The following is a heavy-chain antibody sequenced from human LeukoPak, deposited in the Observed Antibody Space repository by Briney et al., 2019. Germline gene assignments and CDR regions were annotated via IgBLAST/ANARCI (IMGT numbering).Heavy chain of an antibody. CDR1: GFTFSSYS. J-gene: IGHJ5*02. V-gene: IGHV3-21*01. Sequence: GGSLRLSCAASGFTFSSYSMNWVRQAPGKGLEWVSSISSSSSYIYYADSVNGRFTISRDNAKNSLYLQMNSLRAEDTAVYYCARETQYSGGWYLEGGFDPWGQGTLVTVSS. CDR2: ISSSSSYI. CDR3: ARETQYSGGWYLEGGFDP. D-gene: IGHD6-19*01.